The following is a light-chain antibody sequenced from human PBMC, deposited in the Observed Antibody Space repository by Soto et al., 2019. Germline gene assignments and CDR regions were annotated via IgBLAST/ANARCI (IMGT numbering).Light chain of an antibody. CDR1: SGHSSYA. J-gene: IGLJ2*01. CDR3: HTWGTGTYVV. V-gene: IGLV4-69*01. CDR2: LHSDGSH. Sequence: QSVLTQSPSASASLGASVKLTCTLSSGHSSYAIALHQQQPEKGPRYFMKLHSDGSHSKGDGIPDRFSGSSSGAERYLTISSLQSEDEAAYYGHTWGTGTYVVFGGGTKLTGL.